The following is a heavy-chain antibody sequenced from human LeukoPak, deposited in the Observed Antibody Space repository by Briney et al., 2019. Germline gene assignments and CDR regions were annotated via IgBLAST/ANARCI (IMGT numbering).Heavy chain of an antibody. CDR1: GGSISSYY. V-gene: IGHV4-59*01. J-gene: IGHJ5*02. Sequence: SETLSLTCTVSGGSISSYYWSWIRQPPGKGLEWIGYIYYSGSTNYNPSLKSRVTISVDTSKNQFSLKLSSVTAADTAVYYCARLDIVVVPAAMKYYNWFDPWGQGTLVTVSS. D-gene: IGHD2-2*01. CDR2: IYYSGST. CDR3: ARLDIVVVPAAMKYYNWFDP.